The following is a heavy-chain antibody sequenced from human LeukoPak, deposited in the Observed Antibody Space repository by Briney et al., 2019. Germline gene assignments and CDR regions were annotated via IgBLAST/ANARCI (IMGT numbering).Heavy chain of an antibody. Sequence: GGSLRLSCAASGFTFSSYWMPWVRQAPGKGLVWVSRINSDGSSTSYADSVKGRFTISRDNAKNTLYLQMNSLRAEDTAVYYCARSYCGGDCYSFLGYYGMDVWGQGTTVTVS. D-gene: IGHD2-21*02. V-gene: IGHV3-74*01. J-gene: IGHJ6*02. CDR3: ARSYCGGDCYSFLGYYGMDV. CDR1: GFTFSSYW. CDR2: INSDGSST.